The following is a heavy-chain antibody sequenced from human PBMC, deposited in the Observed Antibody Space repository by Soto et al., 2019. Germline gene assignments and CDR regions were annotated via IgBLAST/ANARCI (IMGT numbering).Heavy chain of an antibody. CDR2: ISGSGGST. CDR1: GFTFSSYA. V-gene: IGHV3-23*01. Sequence: PGGSLRLSCAASGFTFSSYAMSWVRQAPGKGLEWVSAISGSGGSTYYADSVKGRFTISRDNSKNTLYPQMNSLRAEDTAVYYCARTEGFLEWLLPNAFDIWGQGTMVTVSS. D-gene: IGHD3-3*01. J-gene: IGHJ3*02. CDR3: ARTEGFLEWLLPNAFDI.